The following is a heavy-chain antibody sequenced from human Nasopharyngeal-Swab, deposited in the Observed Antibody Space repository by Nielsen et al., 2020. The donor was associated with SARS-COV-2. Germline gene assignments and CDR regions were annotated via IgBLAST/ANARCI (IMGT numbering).Heavy chain of an antibody. CDR2: INHSGST. Sequence: WIRQPPGKGLEWIGEINHSGSTNYNPSLKSRVTISVDTSKNQFSLKLSSVTAADTAVYYCARVLIDTPAYGSGTIDYWGQGTLVTVSS. D-gene: IGHD3-10*01. V-gene: IGHV4-34*01. J-gene: IGHJ4*02. CDR3: ARVLIDTPAYGSGTIDY.